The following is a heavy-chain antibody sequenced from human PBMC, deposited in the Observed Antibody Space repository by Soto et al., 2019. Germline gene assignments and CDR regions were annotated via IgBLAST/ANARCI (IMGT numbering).Heavy chain of an antibody. D-gene: IGHD1-26*01. V-gene: IGHV4-59*01. CDR1: GGSISSYY. J-gene: IGHJ6*02. CDR3: ARVAGEYYYCGMDV. Sequence: KSSETLSLTCTVSGGSISSYYWSWIRQPPGKGLEWIGYIYYSGSTNYNPSLKSRVTISVDTSKNQFSLKLSSVTAADTAVYYCARVAGEYYYCGMDVWGQGTTVTVSS. CDR2: IYYSGST.